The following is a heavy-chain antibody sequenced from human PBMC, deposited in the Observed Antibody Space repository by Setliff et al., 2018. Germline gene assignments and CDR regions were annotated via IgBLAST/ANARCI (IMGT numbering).Heavy chain of an antibody. D-gene: IGHD3-10*01. Sequence: SGPTLVNPTQTLTLTCAFSGFSLTASGMCVTWIRQPPGKTLEWLARIDWDDAKYYRTSLKSRLTISKDTSKNQVVLAMTNMDPVDTATYYCARINMVRGVPPHLDYWGQGTLVTVSS. CDR2: IDWDDAK. J-gene: IGHJ4*02. CDR3: ARINMVRGVPPHLDY. CDR1: GFSLTASGMC. V-gene: IGHV2-70*11.